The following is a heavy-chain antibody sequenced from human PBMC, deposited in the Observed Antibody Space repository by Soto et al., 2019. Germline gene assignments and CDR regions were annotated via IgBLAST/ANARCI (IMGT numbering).Heavy chain of an antibody. Sequence: ASVKVSCKAPGYTFTGFYMHWVRQAPGQGLEWMGWINPNSGGTNYAQKFQGRVTMTRDTSISTAYMELSSLRSEDTVVYYCARVVYYDFWSCYYFGYWGQGTLVTVSS. J-gene: IGHJ4*02. CDR3: ARVVYYDFWSCYYFGY. V-gene: IGHV1-2*02. CDR2: INPNSGGT. CDR1: GYTFTGFY. D-gene: IGHD3-3*01.